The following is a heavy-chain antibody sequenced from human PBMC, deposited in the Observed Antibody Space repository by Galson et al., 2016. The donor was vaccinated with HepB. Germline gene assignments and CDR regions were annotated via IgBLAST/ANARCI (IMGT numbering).Heavy chain of an antibody. Sequence: LRLSCAASGFSFSSYWMHWVRQAPGKGLVWVSRINGDGSSTSYADYVKGRFTISRDNAKNTLYLQTNSLRAEDTAVYFCARRDIPMANDYWGQGVLVTVSS. D-gene: IGHD5-18*01. V-gene: IGHV3-74*01. CDR2: INGDGSST. CDR1: GFSFSSYW. J-gene: IGHJ4*02. CDR3: ARRDIPMANDY.